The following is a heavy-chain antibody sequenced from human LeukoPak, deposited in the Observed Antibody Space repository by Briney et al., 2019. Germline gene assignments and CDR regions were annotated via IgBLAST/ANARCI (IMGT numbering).Heavy chain of an antibody. CDR2: FHTRGST. D-gene: IGHD2-15*01. CDR1: RGSISSGNYY. Sequence: PSETLSLTCTVSRGSISSGNYYWSWIRQPAGKGLEWSGRFHTRGSTNYNPSLKSRVIISVDTSKNQFSLKLNSVTAADTAVYYCARGTYCSGGSCSGWDYFDYWGQGTLVTVSS. V-gene: IGHV4-61*02. CDR3: ARGTYCSGGSCSGWDYFDY. J-gene: IGHJ4*02.